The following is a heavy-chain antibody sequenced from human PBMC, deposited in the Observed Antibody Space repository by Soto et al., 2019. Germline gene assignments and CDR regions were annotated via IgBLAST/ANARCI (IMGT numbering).Heavy chain of an antibody. CDR1: VLTFTTYC. CDR2: IKQDGSDK. J-gene: IGHJ5*02. CDR3: KRNRDKFDT. V-gene: IGHV3-7*01. Sequence: GWSXRLSCVSSVLTFTTYCMTWVRQAPGKGLEWVANIKQDGSDKYYVDSVKGRFTISRDDAENSFYLQMNNLRAEDTAVYYCKRNRDKFDTWGQGTPVTVSS.